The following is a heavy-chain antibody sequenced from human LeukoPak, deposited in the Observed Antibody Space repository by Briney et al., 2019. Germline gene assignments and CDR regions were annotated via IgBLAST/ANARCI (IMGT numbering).Heavy chain of an antibody. CDR1: GGSISSYY. CDR2: IYTSGTT. V-gene: IGHV4-4*07. Sequence: SETLSLTCTVSGGSISSYYWNWIWQPAGKGLEWIGRIYTSGTTNYNPSLKSRVTMSVDTSKNQFSLKLSSVTAADTAVYYCARGGAYCGGDCYLDYWGQGTLVTVSS. D-gene: IGHD2-21*02. J-gene: IGHJ4*02. CDR3: ARGGAYCGGDCYLDY.